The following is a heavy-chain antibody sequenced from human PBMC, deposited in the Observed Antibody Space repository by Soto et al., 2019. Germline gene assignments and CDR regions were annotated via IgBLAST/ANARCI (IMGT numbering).Heavy chain of an antibody. V-gene: IGHV3-49*03. CDR2: IRSQAYGGTT. CDR1: GFTFGNYA. Sequence: GGSLRLSCTASGFTFGNYAMSWFRQAPGKGLEWVAFIRSQAYGGTTEYAASVKGRFTISRDDSKSIAYLQMNSLKTDDTAVYHCTRETSSGYDYWGQGTLVTVSS. D-gene: IGHD5-12*01. CDR3: TRETSSGYDY. J-gene: IGHJ4*02.